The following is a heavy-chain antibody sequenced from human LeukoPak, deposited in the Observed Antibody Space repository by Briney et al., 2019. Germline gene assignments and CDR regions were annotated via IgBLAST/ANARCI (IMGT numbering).Heavy chain of an antibody. CDR1: GYTFTSYY. CDR2: INPSGGGT. CDR3: ATSPSSGWFYFDY. D-gene: IGHD6-19*01. Sequence: ASVKVSCKASGYTFTSYYMHWVRQAPGQGLEWMGIINPSGGGTSYAQKFQGRVTMTRDTSTSTVYMELSSLRSEDTAVYYCATSPSSGWFYFDYWGQGTLVTVSS. V-gene: IGHV1-46*01. J-gene: IGHJ4*02.